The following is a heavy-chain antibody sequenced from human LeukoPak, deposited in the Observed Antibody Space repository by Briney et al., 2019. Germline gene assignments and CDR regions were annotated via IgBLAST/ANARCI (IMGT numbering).Heavy chain of an antibody. CDR2: INHNGNVN. V-gene: IGHV3-7*03. J-gene: IGHJ6*02. Sequence: GGSLRLSCAASGFTFSSYWTNWARQAPGKGLEWVASINHNGNVNYYVDSVKGRFTISRDNAKNSLYLQMSNLRAEDTAVYFCARGGGLDVWGQGATVTVSS. CDR1: GFTFSSYW. D-gene: IGHD3-16*01. CDR3: ARGGGLDV.